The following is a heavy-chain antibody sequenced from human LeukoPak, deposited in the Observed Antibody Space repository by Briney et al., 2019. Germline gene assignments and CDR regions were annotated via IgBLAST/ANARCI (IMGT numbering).Heavy chain of an antibody. CDR1: GFTFDNYA. J-gene: IGHJ3*02. CDR2: INWNSGII. CDR3: AKAFFGGYAWNDAFDI. V-gene: IGHV3-9*01. Sequence: PGRSLRLSCVASGFTFDNYAMHWVRQAPGKGLEWVSGINWNSGIITYADAVKGRFTISRDNAKNSLYLQMNSLRAEDTAVYYCAKAFFGGYAWNDAFDIWGQGTMVTVSS. D-gene: IGHD5-12*01.